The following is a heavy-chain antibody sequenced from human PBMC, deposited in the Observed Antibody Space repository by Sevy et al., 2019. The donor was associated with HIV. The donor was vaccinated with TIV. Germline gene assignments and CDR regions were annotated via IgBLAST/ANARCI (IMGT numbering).Heavy chain of an antibody. CDR3: ARGGIVPAARPIYYYYGMDV. V-gene: IGHV5-51*01. CDR2: IYPGDSDT. Sequence: GESLKISCKGSGYSFTSYWIGWVRQMPGKGLEWMGIIYPGDSDTRYSPSFQGQVTISADKSISTAYRQWSSLKASDTAMYYCARGGIVPAARPIYYYYGMDVWGQGTTVTVSS. D-gene: IGHD2-2*02. CDR1: GYSFTSYW. J-gene: IGHJ6*02.